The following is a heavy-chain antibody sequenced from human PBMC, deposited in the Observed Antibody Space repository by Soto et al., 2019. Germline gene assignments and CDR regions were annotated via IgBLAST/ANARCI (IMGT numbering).Heavy chain of an antibody. D-gene: IGHD5-12*01. CDR2: ISYDGSNK. CDR1: GFTFSSYG. V-gene: IGHV3-30*18. Sequence: HPGGSLRLSCAASGFTFSSYGMHWVRQAPGKGLEWVAVISYDGSNKYYADSVKGRFTISRDNSKNTLYLQMNSLRAEDTAVYYCAKDPGVIFRDGYNYGDYWGQGTLVTVSS. J-gene: IGHJ4*02. CDR3: AKDPGVIFRDGYNYGDY.